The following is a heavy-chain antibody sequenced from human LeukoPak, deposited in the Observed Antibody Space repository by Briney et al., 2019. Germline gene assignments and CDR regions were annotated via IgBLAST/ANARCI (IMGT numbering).Heavy chain of an antibody. CDR1: GFTFSSYS. Sequence: GGSLRLSCVASGFTFSSYSMNWVRQAPGKGLEWVSSISSSSSYIYYADSVKGRFTISRDNAKNSLYLQMNSLRAEDTAVYYCARDKWLTTTHYFDYWGQGTLVTVSS. CDR3: ARDKWLTTTHYFDY. CDR2: ISSSSSYI. J-gene: IGHJ4*02. D-gene: IGHD4-11*01. V-gene: IGHV3-21*01.